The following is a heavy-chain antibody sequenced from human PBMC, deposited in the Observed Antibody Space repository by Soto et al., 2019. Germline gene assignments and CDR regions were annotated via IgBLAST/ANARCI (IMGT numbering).Heavy chain of an antibody. CDR3: AKELERREYFDY. Sequence: GGSLRLSCAASGFTFSSYAMSWVRQAPGKGLEWVSAISGSGGSTYYADSVKGRFTISRDNSKNTRYLQMNSRRAEDTAVYYCAKELERREYFDYWGQGTLVTVSS. V-gene: IGHV3-23*01. D-gene: IGHD1-1*01. CDR1: GFTFSSYA. J-gene: IGHJ4*02. CDR2: ISGSGGST.